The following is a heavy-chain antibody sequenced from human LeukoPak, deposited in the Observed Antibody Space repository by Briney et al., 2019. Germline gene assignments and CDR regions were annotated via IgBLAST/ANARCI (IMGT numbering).Heavy chain of an antibody. CDR3: ARTTEDCSSASCYQYWFDP. V-gene: IGHV4-59*01. Sequence: PSETLSLTCTVSGGSISNYYWSWIRQPPGKGLEWIGYIYYSGSTNYNPSLKSRVTISVDTSKNQFSLKLNSVTAADTAVYYCARTTEDCSSASCYQYWFDPWGQGTLVTVSS. D-gene: IGHD2-2*01. CDR1: GGSISNYY. J-gene: IGHJ5*02. CDR2: IYYSGST.